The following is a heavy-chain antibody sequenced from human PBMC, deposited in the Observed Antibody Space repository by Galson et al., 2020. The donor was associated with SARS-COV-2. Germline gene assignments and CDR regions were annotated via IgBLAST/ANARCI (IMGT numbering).Heavy chain of an antibody. CDR2: ISYDGSNK. CDR3: AKVGGGYYYDSSGYFDY. D-gene: IGHD3-22*01. V-gene: IGHV3-30*18. Sequence: GGSLRLSCAASGFTFSSYGMHWVRQAPGKGLVRVAVISYDGSNKYYADSVKGRFTISRDNSKNTLYLQMNSLRAEDTAVYYCAKVGGGYYYDSSGYFDYWGQGTLVTVSS. CDR1: GFTFSSYG. J-gene: IGHJ4*02.